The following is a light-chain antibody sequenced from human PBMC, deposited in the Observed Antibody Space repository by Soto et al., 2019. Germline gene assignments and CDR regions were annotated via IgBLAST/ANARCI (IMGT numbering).Light chain of an antibody. V-gene: IGLV2-14*01. J-gene: IGLJ3*02. CDR3: SSYAAYSTLWV. CDR2: QVT. Sequence: QSALTQPASVSGSPGQSITISCTGTASDIGNYNWVSWYQQHPGKAPKVLIYQVTSRPSGVSNRFSGSKSGNTASLTISGLQAEDEAHYYCSSYAAYSTLWVFGGGTQLTVL. CDR1: ASDIGNYNW.